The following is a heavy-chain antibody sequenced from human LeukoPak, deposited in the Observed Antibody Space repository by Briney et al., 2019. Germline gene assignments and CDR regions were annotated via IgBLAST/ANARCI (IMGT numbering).Heavy chain of an antibody. J-gene: IGHJ6*03. V-gene: IGHV3-30*02. CDR3: ANFEVVVVPAAYYYYYYMDV. CDR1: GFTFSSYG. CDR2: IRYDGSNK. D-gene: IGHD2-2*01. Sequence: GGSLRLSCAASGFTFSSYGMHWVRQAPGKGLEWVAFIRYDGSNKYYADSVKGRFTISRDSSKNTLYLQMNSLRAEDTAVYYCANFEVVVVPAAYYYYYYMDVWGKGTTVTVSS.